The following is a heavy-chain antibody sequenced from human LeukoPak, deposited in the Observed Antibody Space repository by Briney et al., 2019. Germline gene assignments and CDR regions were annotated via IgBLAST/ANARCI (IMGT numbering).Heavy chain of an antibody. J-gene: IGHJ6*04. Sequence: SETLSLTCTVSGYSISSGYYWNWIRQPAGKGLEWIGRIYTSGSTNYNPSLKSRVTISVDTSKNQFSLKLSSVTAADTAVYYCARDYSAIFGVWGKGTTVTVSS. V-gene: IGHV4-61*02. D-gene: IGHD3-3*01. CDR2: IYTSGST. CDR3: ARDYSAIFGV. CDR1: GYSISSGYY.